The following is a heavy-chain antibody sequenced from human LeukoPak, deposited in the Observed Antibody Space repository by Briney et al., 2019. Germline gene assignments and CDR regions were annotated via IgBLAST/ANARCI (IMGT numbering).Heavy chain of an antibody. Sequence: PGGSLRLSCAASGFTFSSYAMHWVRQAPGKGLEWVAVISYDGSNKYYADSVKGRFTISRDNSKNTLYLQMNSLRAEDTAVYYCARPRTKSSSWYPYYYYGMDVWGQGTTVTVSS. V-gene: IGHV3-30-3*01. J-gene: IGHJ6*02. CDR1: GFTFSSYA. CDR2: ISYDGSNK. CDR3: ARPRTKSSSWYPYYYYGMDV. D-gene: IGHD6-13*01.